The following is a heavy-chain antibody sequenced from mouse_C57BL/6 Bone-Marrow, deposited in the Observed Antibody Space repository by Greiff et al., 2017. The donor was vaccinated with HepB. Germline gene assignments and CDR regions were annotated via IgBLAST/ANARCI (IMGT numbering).Heavy chain of an antibody. CDR1: GYTFTSYW. V-gene: IGHV1-72*01. D-gene: IGHD2-3*01. J-gene: IGHJ1*03. CDR2: IDPNSGGT. Sequence: QVQLKQPGAELVKPGASVKLSCKASGYTFTSYWMHWVKQRPGRGLEWIGRIDPNSGGTKYNEKFKSKATLTVDKPSSTAYMQLSSLTSEDSAVSYCATYDGYYVYWYFDVWGTGTTVTVSS. CDR3: ATYDGYYVYWYFDV.